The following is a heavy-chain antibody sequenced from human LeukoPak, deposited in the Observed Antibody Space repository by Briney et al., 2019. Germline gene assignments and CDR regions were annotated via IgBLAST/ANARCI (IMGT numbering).Heavy chain of an antibody. J-gene: IGHJ4*02. Sequence: GGSLRLSCAASGFTFSSYAMHWVRQAPGKGLEWVAVISFYGSNRYYADSVKGRLTISRDNSKSTLYLQVNSLRAEDTAVYYCARGYDFWSPGYWGQGTLVTVSS. CDR1: GFTFSSYA. CDR3: ARGYDFWSPGY. CDR2: ISFYGSNR. D-gene: IGHD3-3*01. V-gene: IGHV3-30*04.